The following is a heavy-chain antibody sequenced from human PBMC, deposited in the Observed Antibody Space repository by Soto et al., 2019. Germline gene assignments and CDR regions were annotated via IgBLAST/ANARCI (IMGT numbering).Heavy chain of an antibody. Sequence: NPSETLSLTCAVYGGSFSGYYWSWIRQPPGKGLEWIGEINHSGSTNYNPSLKSRVTISVDTSKNQFSLKLSSVTAADTAVYYCARGNYGYCSGGSCYYYYYYYGMDVWGQGTTVTVSS. V-gene: IGHV4-34*01. CDR1: GGSFSGYY. J-gene: IGHJ6*02. D-gene: IGHD2-15*01. CDR3: ARGNYGYCSGGSCYYYYYYYGMDV. CDR2: INHSGST.